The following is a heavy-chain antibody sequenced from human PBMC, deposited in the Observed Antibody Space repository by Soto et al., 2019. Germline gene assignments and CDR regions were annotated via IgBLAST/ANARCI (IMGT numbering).Heavy chain of an antibody. J-gene: IGHJ4*02. V-gene: IGHV3-30*18. CDR2: ISYDGSNK. Sequence: QVQLVESGGGVVQPGRSLRLSCAASGFTFSSYGMHWVRQAPGKGLEWVAVISYDGSNKYYADSVKGRFTISRDNSKNTLYLQMNSLRAEDTAVYYCAKEHFYYYGSGSPGGYFDYWGQGTLVTVSS. CDR1: GFTFSSYG. CDR3: AKEHFYYYGSGSPGGYFDY. D-gene: IGHD3-10*01.